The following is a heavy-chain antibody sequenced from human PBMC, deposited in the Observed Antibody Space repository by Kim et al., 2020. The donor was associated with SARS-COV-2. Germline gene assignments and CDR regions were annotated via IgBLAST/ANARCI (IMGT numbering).Heavy chain of an antibody. CDR3: ARESDRYYYDSSGYYY. CDR2: MNPNSGNT. CDR1: GYTFTSYD. V-gene: IGHV1-8*01. Sequence: ASVKVSCKASGYTFTSYDINWVRQATGQGLEWMGWMNPNSGNTGYAQKFQGRVTMTRNTSISTAYMELSSLRSEDTAVYYCARESDRYYYDSSGYYYWGQGTLVTVSS. J-gene: IGHJ4*02. D-gene: IGHD3-22*01.